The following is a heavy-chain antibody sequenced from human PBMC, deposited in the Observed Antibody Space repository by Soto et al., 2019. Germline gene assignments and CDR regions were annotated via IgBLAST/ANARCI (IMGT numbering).Heavy chain of an antibody. J-gene: IGHJ2*01. D-gene: IGHD6-13*01. CDR3: ARNVKQQRWVGYFDL. CDR1: GYTFTSYG. V-gene: IGHV1-18*01. CDR2: ISAYNGNT. Sequence: QVQLVQSGAEVKKPGASVKVSCKASGYTFTSYGISWVRQAPGQGLEWMGWISAYNGNTNYAQKLQGRVTMTTDTSTSTAYMEPRSLRSDDTAVYYCARNVKQQRWVGYFDLWGRGTLVTVSS.